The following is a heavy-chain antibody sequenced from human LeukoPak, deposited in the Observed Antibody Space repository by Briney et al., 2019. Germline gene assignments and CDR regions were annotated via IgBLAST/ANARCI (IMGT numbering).Heavy chain of an antibody. D-gene: IGHD3-10*01. CDR3: ARDYAGSPDY. CDR1: GFTFSTYW. CDR2: INADGSTT. J-gene: IGHJ4*02. Sequence: QTGGSLRLSCTASGFTFSTYWITWVRQSPGKGLVWVALINADGSTTTHADSVKGRFTISRDNAKNTAYLQMNSLRDEDTAVYFCARDYAGSPDYWGQGTLVTVSA. V-gene: IGHV3-74*03.